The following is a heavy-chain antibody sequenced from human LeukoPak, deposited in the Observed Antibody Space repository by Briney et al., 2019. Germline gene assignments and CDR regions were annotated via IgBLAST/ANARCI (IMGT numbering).Heavy chain of an antibody. Sequence: GGSLRLSCAASGFTFSSYWMNWVRQAPGKGLEWVSYISSSGSTIYYADSVKGRFTISRDNAKNSLYLQMNSLRAEDTAVYYCARGGSGYFFFDYWGQGTLVTVSS. J-gene: IGHJ4*02. V-gene: IGHV3-48*04. CDR3: ARGGSGYFFFDY. CDR2: ISSSGSTI. CDR1: GFTFSSYW. D-gene: IGHD3-22*01.